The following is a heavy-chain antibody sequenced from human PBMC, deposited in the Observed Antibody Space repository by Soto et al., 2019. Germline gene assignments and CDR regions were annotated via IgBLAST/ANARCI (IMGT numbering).Heavy chain of an antibody. J-gene: IGHJ4*02. CDR2: ISSSSSYI. CDR3: ARXTPYYYDSSGYPPVFDY. Sequence: PGGSLRLSCAASGFTFSSYSMNWVRQAPGKGLEWVSSISSSSSYIYYADSVKGRFTISRDNAKNSLYLQMNSLRAEDTAVYYCARXTPYYYDSSGYPPVFDYWGQGTLVTVSS. CDR1: GFTFSSYS. V-gene: IGHV3-21*01. D-gene: IGHD3-22*01.